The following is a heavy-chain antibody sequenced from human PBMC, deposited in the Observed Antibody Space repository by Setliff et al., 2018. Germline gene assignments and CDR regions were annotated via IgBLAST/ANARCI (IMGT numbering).Heavy chain of an antibody. CDR1: GGSISSGTFY. J-gene: IGHJ4*02. D-gene: IGHD3-16*02. CDR2: IYSSGNI. Sequence: PSETLSLTCTVSGGSISSGTFYWTWLRQPAGKGLEWIGHIYSSGNINYNPSLVSRVTISIDTSKSQFSLRLSSVTAADTAVYYCRLWSHSYHNDYWGQGTLVTVS. V-gene: IGHV4-61*09. CDR3: RLWSHSYHNDY.